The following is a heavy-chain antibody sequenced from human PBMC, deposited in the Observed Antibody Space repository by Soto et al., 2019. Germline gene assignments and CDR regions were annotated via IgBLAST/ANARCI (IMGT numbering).Heavy chain of an antibody. V-gene: IGHV4-4*02. CDR1: GDTMNMNAW. Sequence: LRETLSLTCAVTGDTMNMNAWWTWVRQSPGKGLEWVGEIYHGGTVRYGPALESRVTISVDTSKNQFSLKLSSVTAADTAVYYCARDSPYYYGSGSRRSPYGMDVWGQGTTVTVSS. CDR3: ARDSPYYYGSGSRRSPYGMDV. J-gene: IGHJ6*02. D-gene: IGHD3-10*01. CDR2: IYHGGTV.